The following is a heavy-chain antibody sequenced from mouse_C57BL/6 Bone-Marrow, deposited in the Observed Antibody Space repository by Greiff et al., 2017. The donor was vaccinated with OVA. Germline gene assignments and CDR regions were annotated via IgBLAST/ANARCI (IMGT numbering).Heavy chain of an antibody. Sequence: LQESGAELVRPGTSVKVSCKASGYAFTNYLIEWVKQRPGQGLEWIGVINPGSGGTNYNEKFKGKATLTADKSSSTAYMQLSSLTSEDSAVYFCARWGTTVYYFDYWGQGTTLTVSS. CDR3: ARWGTTVYYFDY. V-gene: IGHV1-54*01. CDR2: INPGSGGT. CDR1: GYAFTNYL. D-gene: IGHD1-1*01. J-gene: IGHJ2*01.